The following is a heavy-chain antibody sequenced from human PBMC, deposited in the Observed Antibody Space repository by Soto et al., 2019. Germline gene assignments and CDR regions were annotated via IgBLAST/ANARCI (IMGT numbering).Heavy chain of an antibody. Sequence: QGQLVQSGAEVKKPGSSVKVSCKASGLTFSNYAVSWVRQAPGQGPEWMGGIVHLYGTTNYAQRFQGRLTISADESTTTIFLQPPSSTFADAGMEYWAFLIVVMRAGMVVWSWG. V-gene: IGHV1-69*01. CDR1: GLTFSNYA. CDR2: IVHLYGTT. D-gene: IGHD2-15*01. CDR3: AFLIVVMRAGMVVWS. J-gene: IGHJ5*01.